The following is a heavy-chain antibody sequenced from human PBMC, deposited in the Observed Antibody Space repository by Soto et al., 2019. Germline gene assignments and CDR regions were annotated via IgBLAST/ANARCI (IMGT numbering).Heavy chain of an antibody. Sequence: QMQLQESGPGLVKPSETLSLTCAVSSASIISEQRWSWVRQPPGKGLEWIGEIHHSGSTNNNPSLRSRVTIPVDKSKSQFSLNLNSVTAADTAVYYCARRFGWYAIDQWGQGTLVIVSS. V-gene: IGHV4-4*02. CDR1: SASIISEQR. CDR3: ARRFGWYAIDQ. D-gene: IGHD6-19*01. J-gene: IGHJ4*02. CDR2: IHHSGST.